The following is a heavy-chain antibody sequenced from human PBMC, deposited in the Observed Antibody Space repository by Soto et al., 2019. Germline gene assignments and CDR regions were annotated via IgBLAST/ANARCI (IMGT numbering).Heavy chain of an antibody. Sequence: ASVKVSCKASGGTFSSYAISWVRQAPGQGLEWMGGIIPIFGTANYAQKFQGRVTITADESTSTAYMELSSLRSEDTAVYYCAREESSSSCFDYWGEGPMVTVST. V-gene: IGHV1-69*13. J-gene: IGHJ4*02. CDR3: AREESSSSCFDY. CDR2: IIPIFGTA. D-gene: IGHD6-6*01. CDR1: GGTFSSYA.